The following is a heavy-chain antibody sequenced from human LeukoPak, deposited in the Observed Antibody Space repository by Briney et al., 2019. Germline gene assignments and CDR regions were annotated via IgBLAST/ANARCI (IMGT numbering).Heavy chain of an antibody. CDR2: SSGSGGST. CDR3: AKLPIVVVVAATWWFDP. V-gene: IGHV3-23*01. J-gene: IGHJ5*02. CDR1: GFTFSSYA. D-gene: IGHD2-15*01. Sequence: GGSLRLSCGASGFTFSSYAMSWVRQAPGKGLEWVSGSSGSGGSTYYGDSVEGRFTSSRDNSKNTLYLQMNSLRAEDTAVYYCAKLPIVVVVAATWWFDPWGQGTLVTVSS.